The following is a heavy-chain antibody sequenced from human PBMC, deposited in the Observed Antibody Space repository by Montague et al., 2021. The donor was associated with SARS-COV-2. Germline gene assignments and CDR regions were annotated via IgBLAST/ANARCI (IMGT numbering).Heavy chain of an antibody. CDR3: AHRRPGSGSYYFDY. CDR1: GFSLSTSGVG. Sequence: PALVKPTQTLTLTCTFSGFSLSTSGVGVGWIRQPPGKALELLALIYWDDDKRYSPSLKSRLTVTKNTSKNQVVLTMTNMAPVDTATYYCAHRRPGSGSYYFDYWGQGTLVTVSS. D-gene: IGHD3-10*01. J-gene: IGHJ4*02. V-gene: IGHV2-5*02. CDR2: IYWDDDK.